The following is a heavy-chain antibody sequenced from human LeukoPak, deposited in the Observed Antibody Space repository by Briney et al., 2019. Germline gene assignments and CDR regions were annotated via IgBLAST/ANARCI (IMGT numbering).Heavy chain of an antibody. V-gene: IGHV3-23*01. D-gene: IGHD3-22*01. CDR3: AKAQGGYYYDSSGDY. J-gene: IGHJ4*02. CDR1: GFSFSNYA. CDR2: ISGGGDST. Sequence: GGSLSLSCTASGFSFSNYAMSWGRQPPGKGRVWVSAISGGGDSTDYAHSVKGRVTISRDNSKNTLYLQVNSLTAEDTAVYFCAKAQGGYYYDSSGDYWGQGALVTVSS.